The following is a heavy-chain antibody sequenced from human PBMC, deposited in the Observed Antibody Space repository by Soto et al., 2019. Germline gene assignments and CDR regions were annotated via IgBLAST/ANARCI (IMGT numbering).Heavy chain of an antibody. D-gene: IGHD1-7*01. V-gene: IGHV4-31*03. Sequence: QVLLQESGPGLVKASQTLSLTCTVSGGSVSSGGNYWSWIRQHPGKGLEWIGFIYYSGSTFYNPSLKSRVTISKDTSKNQFSLKLTSVTAADTAVYYCARAPTGPTYYFDDWGQGTLVTVSS. J-gene: IGHJ4*02. CDR1: GGSVSSGGNY. CDR3: ARAPTGPTYYFDD. CDR2: IYYSGST.